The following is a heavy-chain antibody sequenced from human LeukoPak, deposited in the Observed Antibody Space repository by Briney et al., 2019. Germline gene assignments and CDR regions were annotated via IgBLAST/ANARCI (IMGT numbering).Heavy chain of an antibody. CDR1: GFTFTSSA. CDR3: AAEGHYYDSSGYYYRVDY. J-gene: IGHJ4*02. V-gene: IGHV1-58*01. Sequence: ASVKVSCKASGFTFTSSAVQWVRQARGQRLEWIGWIVVGSGNTNYAQKFQERVTITRDMSTSTAYMELSSLRSEDTAVYYCAAEGHYYDSSGYYYRVDYWGQGTWSPSPQ. CDR2: IVVGSGNT. D-gene: IGHD3-22*01.